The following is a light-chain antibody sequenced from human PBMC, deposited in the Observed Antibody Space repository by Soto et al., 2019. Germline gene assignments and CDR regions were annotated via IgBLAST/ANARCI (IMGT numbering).Light chain of an antibody. Sequence: EIGMTQSPATLSVSPGERVTLSCTASQSVSSNLAWYQQKPGQAPRLLIYGASTRATGVPARFSGSGSGTEFTLTISSLQSEDFAVYYCQQNNNWPPITFGQGTRLEIK. J-gene: IGKJ5*01. CDR3: QQNNNWPPIT. CDR2: GAS. CDR1: QSVSSN. V-gene: IGKV3-15*01.